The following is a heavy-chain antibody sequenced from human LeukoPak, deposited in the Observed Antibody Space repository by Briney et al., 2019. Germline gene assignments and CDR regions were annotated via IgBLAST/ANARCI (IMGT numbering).Heavy chain of an antibody. J-gene: IGHJ6*03. CDR1: GFIFSTYW. Sequence: GESLKISCAGSGFIFSTYWMSWVRQAPGKGLEWVANIKQDGSEKYYVDSVKGRFTVSRDNAKNSLYLQMNRLRAEDTAAYYCVREVTTGDYYMDVWRKVTTVTVSS. D-gene: IGHD4-17*01. CDR3: VREVTTGDYYMDV. CDR2: IKQDGSEK. V-gene: IGHV3-7*01.